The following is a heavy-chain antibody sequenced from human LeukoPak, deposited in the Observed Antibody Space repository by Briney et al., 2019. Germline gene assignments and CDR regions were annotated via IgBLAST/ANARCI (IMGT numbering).Heavy chain of an antibody. J-gene: IGHJ4*02. CDR1: GFTFSSYT. Sequence: GGSLRLSCAASGFTFSSYTMNWVRQAPGKGLEWVSCISSSSTNIYYADSVKGRFTISRDNAKNSLYLQMNSLRAEDTAVYYCARGAIDYDFWSGYYFISDYWGQGTLVTVSS. CDR2: ISSSSTNI. CDR3: ARGAIDYDFWSGYYFISDY. V-gene: IGHV3-21*01. D-gene: IGHD3-3*01.